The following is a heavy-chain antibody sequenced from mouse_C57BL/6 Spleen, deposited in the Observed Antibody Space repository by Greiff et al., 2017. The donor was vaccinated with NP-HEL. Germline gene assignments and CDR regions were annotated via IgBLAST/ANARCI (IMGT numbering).Heavy chain of an antibody. Sequence: QVQLQQSGAELVKPGASVKMSCKASGYTFTTYPIEWMKQNHGKSLEWIGNFHPYNDDTKYNEKFKGKATLTVEKSSSTVYFELSRLTSDDSAVYYCARGVSSGGSSPWFAYWGQGTLVTVSA. D-gene: IGHD1-1*01. CDR3: ARGVSSGGSSPWFAY. CDR1: GYTFTTYP. CDR2: FHPYNDDT. J-gene: IGHJ3*01. V-gene: IGHV1-47*01.